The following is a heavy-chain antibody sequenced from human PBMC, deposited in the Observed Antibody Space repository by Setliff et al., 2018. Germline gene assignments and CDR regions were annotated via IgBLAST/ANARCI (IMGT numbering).Heavy chain of an antibody. D-gene: IGHD1-1*01. Sequence: PSETLSLTCTVSGDSISSDNYYWNWIRQHPEKGLEWIGYISYSGSTYYNASLKGRLTISVDTAQNQFSLRLTSVTAADTAVYYCARTGTYRYFDYWGQGALVTVSS. CDR1: GDSISSDNYY. V-gene: IGHV4-30-4*08. J-gene: IGHJ4*02. CDR3: ARTGTYRYFDY. CDR2: ISYSGST.